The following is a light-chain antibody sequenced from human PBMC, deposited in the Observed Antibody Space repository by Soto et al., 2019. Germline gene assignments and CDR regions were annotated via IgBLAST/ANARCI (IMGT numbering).Light chain of an antibody. V-gene: IGLV1-44*01. Sequence: QSVLTQHPSASGTPGQGVAISCSGSSSNMGTNTVNWYQHLPGTAPKLLIYNDNQRPSGVPDRFFGSKSGTSASLAITGLQSEDEADYYCAAWDGTLNHILFGGGTKLTVL. CDR2: NDN. J-gene: IGLJ2*01. CDR3: AAWDGTLNHIL. CDR1: SSNMGTNT.